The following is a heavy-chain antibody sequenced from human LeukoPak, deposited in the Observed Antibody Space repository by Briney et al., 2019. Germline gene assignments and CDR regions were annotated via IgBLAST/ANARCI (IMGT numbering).Heavy chain of an antibody. CDR2: ITNTPNYI. D-gene: IGHD6-6*01. Sequence: GGSLRLSCALSGFILHTYTITWLRQAPGKGLEWVSSITNTPNYIYYADSVKGRFTISRDNANNSLYLQMDSLRAEDTAVYYCWRDSPYHTSICGQGTLVTVSS. J-gene: IGHJ4*02. CDR3: WRDSPYHTSI. CDR1: GFILHTYT. V-gene: IGHV3-21*01.